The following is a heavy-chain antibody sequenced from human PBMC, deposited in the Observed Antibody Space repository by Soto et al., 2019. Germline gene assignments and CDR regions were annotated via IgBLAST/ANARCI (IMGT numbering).Heavy chain of an antibody. CDR2: IIPIFGTA. J-gene: IGHJ4*02. Sequence: SVKVSCKASGGTFSSYAISWVRQAPGQGLEWMGGIIPIFGTANYAQKFQGRVTITADKSTSTAYMELSSLRSEDTAVYYCAREDYGGNSALDYWGQGTLVTVSS. V-gene: IGHV1-69*06. CDR3: AREDYGGNSALDY. CDR1: GGTFSSYA. D-gene: IGHD4-17*01.